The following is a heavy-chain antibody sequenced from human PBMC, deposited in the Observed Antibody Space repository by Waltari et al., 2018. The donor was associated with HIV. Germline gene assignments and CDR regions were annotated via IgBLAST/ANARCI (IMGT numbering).Heavy chain of an antibody. V-gene: IGHV3-11*01. CDR2: IRSDTDTI. D-gene: IGHD6-19*01. CDR1: GFTFSAYY. CDR3: ARLKYSSGFFDY. J-gene: IGHJ4*02. Sequence: QVQLVASGGGLVHPGGSLRLSCATSGFTFSAYYITWIRQAPVKGLEWVSYIRSDTDTIYYADSVKGRFTISRDNAKNSLYLQMNRLSVEDTAVYYCARLKYSSGFFDYWGQGALVTVSS.